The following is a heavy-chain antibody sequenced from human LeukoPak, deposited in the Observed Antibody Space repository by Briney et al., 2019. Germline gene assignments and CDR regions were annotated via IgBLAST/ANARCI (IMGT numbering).Heavy chain of an antibody. V-gene: IGHV1-18*01. Sequence: ASVKVSCKASGYTFTSYGISWVRQAPGQGPEWMGWISAYNGNTNYAQKLQGRVTMTTDTSTSTAYMELRSLRSDDTAVYYCARGEGWYCSSTSCYDTYYYYGMDVWGQGTTVTVSS. CDR2: ISAYNGNT. D-gene: IGHD2-2*01. J-gene: IGHJ6*02. CDR1: GYTFTSYG. CDR3: ARGEGWYCSSTSCYDTYYYYGMDV.